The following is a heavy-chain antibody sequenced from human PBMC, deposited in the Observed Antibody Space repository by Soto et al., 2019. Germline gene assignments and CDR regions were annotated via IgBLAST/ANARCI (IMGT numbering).Heavy chain of an antibody. D-gene: IGHD5-12*01. CDR2: ISGSGGST. V-gene: IGHV3-23*01. CDR1: GFTLISYA. J-gene: IGHJ4*02. Sequence: QRGGSGILSGASSGFTLISYALGWVGQAPGEGLEWGSAISGSGGSTCYADSGKGRVTIARDNAKNPLYLKMNSLTAEDTAVYYCARDHPRSSGYDYVDYWGQGTLVTVSS. CDR3: ARDHPRSSGYDYVDY.